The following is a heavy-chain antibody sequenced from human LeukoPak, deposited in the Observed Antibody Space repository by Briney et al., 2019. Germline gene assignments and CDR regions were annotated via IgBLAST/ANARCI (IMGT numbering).Heavy chain of an antibody. CDR2: IIPIFGTA. D-gene: IGHD6-6*01. J-gene: IGHJ4*02. V-gene: IGHV1-69*13. CDR3: ARVGSIAARGPIYYFDY. Sequence: GASVKVSCKASVGTFSSYAISWVRQAPGQGLEWMGGIIPIFGTANYAQKFQGRVTITADESTSTAYMELSSLRSEDTAVYYCARVGSIAARGPIYYFDYWGQGTLVTVSS. CDR1: VGTFSSYA.